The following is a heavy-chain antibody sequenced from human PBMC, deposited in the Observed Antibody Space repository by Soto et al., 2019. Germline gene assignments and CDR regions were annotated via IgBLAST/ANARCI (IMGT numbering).Heavy chain of an antibody. CDR1: GGSISSGDYY. V-gene: IGHV4-30-4*01. Sequence: SETLSLTCTVSGGSISSGDYYWSWIRQPPGKGLEWIGYIYYSGSTYYNPSLKSRVTISVDTSKNQFSLKLSSVTAADTAVFNCARENYYDSSGYTFDYWGQGTXVTXSS. CDR2: IYYSGST. CDR3: ARENYYDSSGYTFDY. D-gene: IGHD3-22*01. J-gene: IGHJ4*02.